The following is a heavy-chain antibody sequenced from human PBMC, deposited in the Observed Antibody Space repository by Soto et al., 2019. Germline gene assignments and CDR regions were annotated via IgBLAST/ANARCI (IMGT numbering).Heavy chain of an antibody. CDR2: IKQDGSEK. Sequence: EVQLVESGGGLVQPGGSLRLSCAASGFTFSSYWMSWVRQAPGKGLEWVANIKQDGSEKYYVDSVEGRFTISRDNAKNSLYLQMNSLRAEDTAVYYCARAGYCSGGSCLDFDYWGQGTLVTVSS. J-gene: IGHJ4*02. CDR3: ARAGYCSGGSCLDFDY. V-gene: IGHV3-7*01. D-gene: IGHD2-15*01. CDR1: GFTFSSYW.